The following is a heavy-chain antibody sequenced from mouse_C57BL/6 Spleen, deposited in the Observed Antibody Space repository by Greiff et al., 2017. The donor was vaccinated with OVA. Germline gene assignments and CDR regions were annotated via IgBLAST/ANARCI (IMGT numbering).Heavy chain of an antibody. D-gene: IGHD2-5*01. CDR3: ARSGDYSNVGAMDY. J-gene: IGHJ4*01. CDR1: GFSLTSYG. V-gene: IGHV2-2*01. Sequence: QVQLKESGPGLVQPSQSLSITCTVSGFSLTSYGVHWVRQSPGKGLEWLGVIWSGGSTDYNAAFISRLSISKDNSKSQVFFKMNSLQADDTAIYYCARSGDYSNVGAMDYWGQGTSVTVSS. CDR2: IWSGGST.